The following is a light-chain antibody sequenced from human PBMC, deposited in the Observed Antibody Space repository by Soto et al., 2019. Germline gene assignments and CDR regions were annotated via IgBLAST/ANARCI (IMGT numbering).Light chain of an antibody. CDR1: QDISIY. Sequence: DIQMTQSPSSLSASVGDRVTITCQASQDISIYLNWYQQKPGKAPTLLIFDASNLETGVPSRFSGGGSGTDFTLTISSLQPDDIATYFCQHYYNVPITCGQGTRLEI. J-gene: IGKJ5*01. V-gene: IGKV1-33*01. CDR2: DAS. CDR3: QHYYNVPIT.